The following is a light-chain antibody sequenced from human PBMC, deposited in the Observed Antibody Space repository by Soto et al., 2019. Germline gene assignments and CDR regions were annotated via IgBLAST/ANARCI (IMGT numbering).Light chain of an antibody. CDR1: QSVSGY. CDR2: DTS. CDR3: QQGSNWPIYT. V-gene: IGKV3-11*01. J-gene: IGKJ2*01. Sequence: EVVLTQSPATLSLSPGERATLSCRASQSVSGYLAWYPLKAGQAPRLLIYDTSKRATGIPARFSASGSGTDFTLTISSLEPEALAVDYCQQGSNWPIYTFGQGTKLEI.